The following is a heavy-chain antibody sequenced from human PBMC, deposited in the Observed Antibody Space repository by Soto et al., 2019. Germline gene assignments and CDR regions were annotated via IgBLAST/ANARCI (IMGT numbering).Heavy chain of an antibody. J-gene: IGHJ6*02. Sequence: SETLSLTCTVSGGSISDDYWSWIWQPPGKGLEWIGHISHSGSTNYNPSLKSRVTISVDTSKRQFSLKLSSVTAADTAVYYCAREARGVISGMDVWGQGTTVTVSS. CDR2: ISHSGST. CDR3: AREARGVISGMDV. CDR1: GGSISDDY. V-gene: IGHV4-59*01. D-gene: IGHD3-10*01.